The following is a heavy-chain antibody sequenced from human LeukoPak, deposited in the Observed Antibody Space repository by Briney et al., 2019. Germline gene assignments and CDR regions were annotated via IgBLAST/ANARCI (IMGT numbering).Heavy chain of an antibody. CDR3: ARDTQFHYDILTGYPYYYYYGMDV. D-gene: IGHD3-9*01. J-gene: IGHJ6*02. Sequence: PGGSLRLSCAASGFTFSSYAMHWVRQAPGKGLEWVAVITYDGSNKYYADSVKGRFTISRDNSKNTLYLQMNSLRAEDTAVYYCARDTQFHYDILTGYPYYYYYGMDVWGQGTTVTVSS. CDR2: ITYDGSNK. CDR1: GFTFSSYA. V-gene: IGHV3-30-3*01.